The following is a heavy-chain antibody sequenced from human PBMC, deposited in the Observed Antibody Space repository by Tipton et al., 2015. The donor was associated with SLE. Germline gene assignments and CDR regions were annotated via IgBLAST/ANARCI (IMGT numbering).Heavy chain of an antibody. CDR3: ARGRLERRRRDFDY. CDR2: ISPSGSI. CDR1: GASFSGYY. J-gene: IGHJ4*02. V-gene: IGHV4-34*01. Sequence: TLSLTCAVYGASFSGYYWNWIRQSPGKGLEWIGEISPSGSINYNPSLKSRVTISVDTSKNQFSLNVSSVTAADTAVYYCARGRLERRRRDFDYWGQGTLVTVSS. D-gene: IGHD1-1*01.